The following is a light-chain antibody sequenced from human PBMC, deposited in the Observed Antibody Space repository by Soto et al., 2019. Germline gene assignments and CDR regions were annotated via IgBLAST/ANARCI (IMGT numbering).Light chain of an antibody. J-gene: IGKJ4*01. CDR2: KAT. Sequence: DIQMTQSPSTLYAFVGDRVTITCRASQSLSGWLAWYQQKPGKAPKLLIRKATSLESGVPSRYSGRGSGTEFTLTISSLQPDDSATYHCQHYNGYPITFGGGTKVEIK. CDR3: QHYNGYPIT. V-gene: IGKV1-5*03. CDR1: QSLSGW.